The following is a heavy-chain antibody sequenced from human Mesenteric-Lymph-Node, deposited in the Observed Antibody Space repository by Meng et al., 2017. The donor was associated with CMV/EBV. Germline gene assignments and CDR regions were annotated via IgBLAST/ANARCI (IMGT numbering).Heavy chain of an antibody. CDR1: GFTFSSYA. V-gene: IGHV3-23*01. J-gene: IGHJ6*02. D-gene: IGHD2-2*01. Sequence: GESLKISCAASGFTFSSYAVSWVRQAPGKGLEWVSGISGSGSVTFYADSVRGRFTISRDDSKNTLYLQMNSLKTEDTAVYYCTTDRSVSCSSTSCYLALGYYGMDVWGQGTTVTVSS. CDR3: TTDRSVSCSSTSCYLALGYYGMDV. CDR2: ISGSGSVT.